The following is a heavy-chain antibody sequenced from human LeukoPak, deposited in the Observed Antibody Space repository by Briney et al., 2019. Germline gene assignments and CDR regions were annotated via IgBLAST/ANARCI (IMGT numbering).Heavy chain of an antibody. CDR1: GFTFSSYS. CDR3: ARDGRPDSYFDY. CDR2: ISSSSSYI. V-gene: IGHV3-21*01. Sequence: GGSLRLSCAASGFTFSSYSMNRVRQAPGKGLEWVSSISSSSSYIYYADSVKGRFTISRDNAKNSLYLQMNSLRAEDTAVYYCARDGRPDSYFDYWGQGTLVTVSS. J-gene: IGHJ4*02. D-gene: IGHD6-6*01.